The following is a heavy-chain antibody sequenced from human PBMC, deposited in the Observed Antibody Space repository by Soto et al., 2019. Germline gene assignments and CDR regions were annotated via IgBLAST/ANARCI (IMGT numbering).Heavy chain of an antibody. CDR1: GYTFSSYV. V-gene: IGHV1-8*01. CDR3: ARSWLSGSSYY. D-gene: IGHD1-26*01. J-gene: IGHJ4*02. Sequence: ASVRVSGKASGYTFSSYVINWVRQATGQGLEWMGWMNPNSGKTGYAQKFQGRGSMTRNTSISTVYMELSSLRSEDTAVYYCARSWLSGSSYYWGQGTLVTVSS. CDR2: MNPNSGKT.